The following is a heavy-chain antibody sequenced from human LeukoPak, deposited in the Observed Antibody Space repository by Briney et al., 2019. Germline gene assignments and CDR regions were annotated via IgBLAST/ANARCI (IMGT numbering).Heavy chain of an antibody. V-gene: IGHV3-7*01. J-gene: IGHJ4*02. D-gene: IGHD2-2*01. CDR1: GLTFSSYW. CDR3: ARGVRHCSSTSCYCVPNY. Sequence: GGSLRLSCAAPGLTFSSYWMSWVRQAPGKGLEWVANIKQDGSEKYYVDSVKGRFTISRDNAKNSLYLQMNSLRAEDTAVYYCARGVRHCSSTSCYCVPNYWGQGTLVTVSS. CDR2: IKQDGSEK.